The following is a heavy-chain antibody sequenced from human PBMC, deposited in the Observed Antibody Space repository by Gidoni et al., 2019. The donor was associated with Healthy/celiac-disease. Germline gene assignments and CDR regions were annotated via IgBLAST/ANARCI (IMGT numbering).Heavy chain of an antibody. D-gene: IGHD3-22*01. J-gene: IGHJ4*02. V-gene: IGHV3-15*01. CDR2: IKSKTDGGTT. CDR1: GFTFSNAW. Sequence: EVQLVESGGGLVKPGGSLRLSCAASGFTFSNAWMSWVRQAPGKGLEWVGRIKSKTDGGTTDYAAPVKGRFTISRDDSKNTLYLQMNSLKTEDTAVYYCTTSRPYYYDSSGYLNWGQGTLVTVSS. CDR3: TTSRPYYYDSSGYLN.